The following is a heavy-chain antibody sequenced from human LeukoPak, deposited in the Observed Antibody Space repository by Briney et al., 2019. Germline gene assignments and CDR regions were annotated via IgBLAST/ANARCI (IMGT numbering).Heavy chain of an antibody. J-gene: IGHJ4*02. CDR1: GGSISSGSYY. CDR2: IYTSGST. D-gene: IGHD2-8*02. V-gene: IGHV4-61*02. CDR3: AREILVGAQFDY. Sequence: SETLSLTCTVSGGSISSGSYYGSWIRQPAGKGLEWIGRIYTSGSTNYNPSLKSRVTISVDTSKNQFSLKLSSVTAADTAVYYCAREILVGAQFDYWGQGTLVTVSS.